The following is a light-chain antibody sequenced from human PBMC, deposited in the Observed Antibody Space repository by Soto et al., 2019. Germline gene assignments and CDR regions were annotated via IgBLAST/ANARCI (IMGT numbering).Light chain of an antibody. V-gene: IGKV3-20*01. CDR2: GAS. CDR3: QQYGNSPRT. Sequence: ETVLTQSPGTLSLSPGERATLSCRASQSVSSSYLAWYQQRPGQAPRLLIYGASSRATGIPDRFSGSGSGTDFTLTISRLEPEDFAVYYCQQYGNSPRTFGQGTEVEIK. CDR1: QSVSSSY. J-gene: IGKJ1*01.